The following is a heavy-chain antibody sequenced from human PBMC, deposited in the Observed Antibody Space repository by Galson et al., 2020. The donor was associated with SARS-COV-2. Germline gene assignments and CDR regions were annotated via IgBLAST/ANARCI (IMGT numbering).Heavy chain of an antibody. CDR3: ARGDMGNDYFDC. V-gene: IGHV3-74*01. CDR2: IYSEGSST. Sequence: GGSLILFCAVSAFTFSNHRMHWVRQAPGNGLVWVSRIYSEGSSTSDADSVKGRFTISGDNAKNTLYLQMNSLRAEDTAVYYCARGDMGNDYFDCWGQGTLVTVSS. J-gene: IGHJ4*02. CDR1: AFTFSNHR. D-gene: IGHD7-27*01.